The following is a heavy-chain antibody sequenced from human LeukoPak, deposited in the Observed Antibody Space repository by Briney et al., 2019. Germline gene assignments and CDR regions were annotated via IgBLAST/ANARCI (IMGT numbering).Heavy chain of an antibody. D-gene: IGHD3-10*01. J-gene: IGHJ4*02. V-gene: IGHV3-23*01. CDR1: GFTFSSYG. CDR3: VREKGRGVISPYFDY. Sequence: GGSLRLSCAASGFTFSSYGMSWVRQAPGKGLEWVSAISGSGGRTSYADSVKGRFTISRDNSRNMLYLQMNSLRPEDTAVYYCVREKGRGVISPYFDYWGQGTLVTVSS. CDR2: ISGSGGRT.